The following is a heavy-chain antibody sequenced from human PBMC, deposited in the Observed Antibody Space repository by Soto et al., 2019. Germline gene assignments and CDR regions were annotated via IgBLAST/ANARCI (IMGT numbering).Heavy chain of an antibody. CDR1: GFTVTSNY. Sequence: GGSLRLSCAASGFTVTSNYMSWVRQAPGKGLEWVSVIYSGGSTYYADSVKGRFTISRDNSKNTLYLQMNSLRAEDTAVYYCAGNTNQLLHSSYYAMDVWGQGTTVTVFS. CDR3: AGNTNQLLHSSYYAMDV. D-gene: IGHD2-2*01. V-gene: IGHV3-53*01. J-gene: IGHJ6*02. CDR2: IYSGGST.